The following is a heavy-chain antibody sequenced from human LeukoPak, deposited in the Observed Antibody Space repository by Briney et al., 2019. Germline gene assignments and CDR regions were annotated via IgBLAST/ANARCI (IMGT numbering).Heavy chain of an antibody. Sequence: ASVKVSCKASGYTFTGYYMHWVRQAPGQGLEWMGRINPNSGGTNYAQKFQGRVTMTRDTSISTAYMELSRLRSDDTAVYYCATAPVGSYLYWYFDLWGRGTLVTVSS. CDR1: GYTFTGYY. J-gene: IGHJ2*01. CDR3: ATAPVGSYLYWYFDL. CDR2: INPNSGGT. V-gene: IGHV1-2*06. D-gene: IGHD1-26*01.